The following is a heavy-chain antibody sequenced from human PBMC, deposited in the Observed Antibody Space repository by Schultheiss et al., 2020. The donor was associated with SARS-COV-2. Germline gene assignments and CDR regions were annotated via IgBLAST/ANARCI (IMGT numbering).Heavy chain of an antibody. CDR2: INHSGST. Sequence: SQTLSLTCAVYGGSFSGYYWSWIRQPPGKGLEWIGEINHSGSTNYNPSLKSRVTISVDTSKNQFSLKLSSVTAADTAVYYCVRANVVLRFLELYGSGYYYGMDVWGQGTTVTVSS. CDR3: VRANVVLRFLELYGSGYYYGMDV. D-gene: IGHD3-3*01. J-gene: IGHJ6*02. V-gene: IGHV4-34*01. CDR1: GGSFSGYY.